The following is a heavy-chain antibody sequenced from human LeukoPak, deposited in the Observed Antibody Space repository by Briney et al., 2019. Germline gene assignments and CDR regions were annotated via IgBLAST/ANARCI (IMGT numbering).Heavy chain of an antibody. CDR3: AIGVTVDKTGPSGADYFDY. CDR1: GFSFSTAW. J-gene: IGHJ4*02. CDR2: LKIKRDGETT. Sequence: SGGSLRLSCGASGFSFSTAWMSWVRQAPGKGLVCVARLKIKRDGETTDYAAPVKGRCTISRDTSKTTLYLQMNSLKTEDASMHYRAIGVTVDKTGPSGADYFDYSGERALVTVSS. V-gene: IGHV3-15*01. D-gene: IGHD1-1*01.